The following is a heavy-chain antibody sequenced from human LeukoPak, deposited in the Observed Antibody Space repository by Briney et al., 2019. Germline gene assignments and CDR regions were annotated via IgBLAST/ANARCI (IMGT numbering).Heavy chain of an antibody. J-gene: IGHJ4*02. V-gene: IGHV3-48*01. CDR1: GFTFNTYA. Sequence: GGSLRLSCAASGFTFNTYAMNWVRQAPGKGLEGVSYISSTGTIMYYAVSVKGRFTISRDNAKNSLYLQMNSLRAVDTAVYYCVRVFDNWGQGTLVTVSS. CDR3: VRVFDN. CDR2: ISSTGTIM.